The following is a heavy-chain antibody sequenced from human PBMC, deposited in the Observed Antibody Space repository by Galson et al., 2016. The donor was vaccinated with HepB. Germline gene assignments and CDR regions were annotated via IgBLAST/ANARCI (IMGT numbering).Heavy chain of an antibody. CDR2: MNPTTGIA. Sequence: SLRLSCAASGFAFDSHALTWVRQAPGKGLEWVSAMNPTTGIAYYTDSVEGRFTISTDNSRDTVLLQMDSLRVEDTATYFCAKCPRRPALASAFFVSWGQGTRVIVSS. CDR3: AKCPRRPALASAFFVS. D-gene: IGHD5/OR15-5a*01. CDR1: GFAFDSHA. V-gene: IGHV3-23*01. J-gene: IGHJ4*02.